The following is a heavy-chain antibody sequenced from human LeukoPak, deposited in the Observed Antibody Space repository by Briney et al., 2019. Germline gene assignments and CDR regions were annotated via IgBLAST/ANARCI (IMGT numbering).Heavy chain of an antibody. CDR1: GFNFSDYA. Sequence: PGGSLRLSCAGSGFNFSDYAMSWVRQAPGKGLEWISGISGRGGRTPYADSVKGRFSVSRDNAKNTLYLQMNSLRAEDTSVYYCARGEYGSGSYHIDYWGQGTLVTVSS. D-gene: IGHD3-10*01. CDR2: ISGRGGRT. J-gene: IGHJ4*02. V-gene: IGHV3-23*01. CDR3: ARGEYGSGSYHIDY.